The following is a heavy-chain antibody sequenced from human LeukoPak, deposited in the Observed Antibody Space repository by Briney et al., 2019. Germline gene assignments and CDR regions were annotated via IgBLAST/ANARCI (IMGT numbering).Heavy chain of an antibody. CDR3: ARYGTVTTDFDY. J-gene: IGHJ4*02. CDR1: GYTLTAYY. V-gene: IGHV1-2*02. D-gene: IGHD4-17*01. CDR2: NNPNSGGT. Sequence: ASVKVSCKASGYTLTAYYIHWVRQAPGQGLEWMGWNNPNSGGTFYAQKFQGRVSMTRDTSISTAYMELNRLRSDDTAVYYCARYGTVTTDFDYWGQGTLVTVSS.